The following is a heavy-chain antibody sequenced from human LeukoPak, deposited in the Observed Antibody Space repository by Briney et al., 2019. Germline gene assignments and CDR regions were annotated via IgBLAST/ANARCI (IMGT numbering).Heavy chain of an antibody. D-gene: IGHD2-21*01. CDR3: ARGGRWWWEERAFQH. V-gene: IGHV4-34*01. CDR2: INHSGST. Sequence: SETLSLTCAVYGGSFSGYYWSWIRQPPGKGLEWIGEINHSGSTNYNPSLKSRVTISVDTSKNQFSLKLSSVTAADTAVYYCARGGRWWWEERAFQHWGQGTLVTVSS. CDR1: GGSFSGYY. J-gene: IGHJ1*01.